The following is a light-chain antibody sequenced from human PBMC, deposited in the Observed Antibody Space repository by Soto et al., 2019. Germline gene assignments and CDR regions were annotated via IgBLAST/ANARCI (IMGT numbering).Light chain of an antibody. CDR1: QSITNS. J-gene: IGKJ3*01. CDR2: AAS. Sequence: DIQMTQSPSSLSASVGDRVTITCRASQSITNSLNWYQHKPGKAPTLVVYAASSLQSGVPSRFSGSGSGTGFTLAISSLQPEDFAPYFCQQGHSRPFSFGPGTKVDIK. V-gene: IGKV1-39*01. CDR3: QQGHSRPFS.